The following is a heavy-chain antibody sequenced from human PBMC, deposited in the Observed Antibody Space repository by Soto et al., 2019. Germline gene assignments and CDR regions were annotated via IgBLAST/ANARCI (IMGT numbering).Heavy chain of an antibody. Sequence: EVHLVESGGVLVKPGGSLRLSCAVSGITFSKAWMTWVRQAPGKGLEWVGRIKSKTDDGTTDYAAPVKGRFAISRDESKNTLYLQMNSLKIEDTAVYYCTTVGGYSYGLEYWGQGTLVTVSS. CDR3: TTVGGYSYGLEY. V-gene: IGHV3-15*07. CDR2: IKSKTDDGTT. J-gene: IGHJ4*02. D-gene: IGHD5-18*01. CDR1: GITFSKAW.